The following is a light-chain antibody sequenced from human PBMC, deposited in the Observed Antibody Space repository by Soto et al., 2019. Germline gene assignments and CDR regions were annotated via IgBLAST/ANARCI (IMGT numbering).Light chain of an antibody. Sequence: QSVLTQPPSASGTPGQRVFISRSGSSSNIGGTNYAYWYQQLPGAAPKLLMHSNNLRPSGVPERISGSKSGTSASLAISGLRSEDEAVYYCASWDDRLGAVIFGGGTKVT. CDR3: ASWDDRLGAVI. CDR1: SSNIGGTNY. CDR2: SNN. V-gene: IGLV1-47*02. J-gene: IGLJ2*01.